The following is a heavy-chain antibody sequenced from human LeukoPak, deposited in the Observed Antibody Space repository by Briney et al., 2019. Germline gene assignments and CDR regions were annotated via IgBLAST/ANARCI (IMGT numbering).Heavy chain of an antibody. CDR3: ARLDYYDSSGSYYMDV. V-gene: IGHV4-38-2*01. D-gene: IGHD3-22*01. Sequence: SETLSLTCAVSGYSISSGYYWGRIRQPPGKGLEWIGSIYHSGSTYYNPSLKSRVTISVDTSKNQFSLKLSSVTAADTAVYYCARLDYYDSSGSYYMDVWGKGTTVTVSS. J-gene: IGHJ6*03. CDR1: GYSISSGYY. CDR2: IYHSGST.